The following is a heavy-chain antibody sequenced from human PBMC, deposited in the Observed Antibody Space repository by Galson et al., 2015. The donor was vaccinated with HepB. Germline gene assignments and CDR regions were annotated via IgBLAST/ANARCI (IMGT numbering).Heavy chain of an antibody. D-gene: IGHD6-19*01. J-gene: IGHJ4*02. Sequence: SLRLSCAASGFTFSSYAMSWVRQAPGKGLEWVSAISGSGGSTYYADSVKGRFTISRDNSKNTLYLQLNSLRAEDTAVYYCAKDWGYSSGWEPSPGDYWGQGTLVTVSS. CDR3: AKDWGYSSGWEPSPGDY. V-gene: IGHV3-23*01. CDR2: ISGSGGST. CDR1: GFTFSSYA.